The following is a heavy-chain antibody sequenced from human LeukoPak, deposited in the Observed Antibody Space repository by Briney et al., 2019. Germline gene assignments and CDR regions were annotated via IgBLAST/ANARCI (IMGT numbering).Heavy chain of an antibody. J-gene: IGHJ4*02. V-gene: IGHV4-39*01. Sequence: SETLSLTCTVSGGSISSSSYYWGWIRQPPGKGLEWIGSIYYSGSTYYDPSLKSRVTISVDTSKNQFSLKLSSVTAADTAVYYCASQSILLAAGATFFDYWGQGTLVTVSS. CDR3: ASQSILLAAGATFFDY. CDR2: IYYSGST. CDR1: GGSISSSSYY. D-gene: IGHD4/OR15-4a*01.